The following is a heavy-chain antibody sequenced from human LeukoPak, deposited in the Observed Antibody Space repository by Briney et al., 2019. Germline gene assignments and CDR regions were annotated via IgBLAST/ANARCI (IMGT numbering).Heavy chain of an antibody. CDR1: GYKFTNYW. CDR2: IYPGDSDT. CDR3: ARLLSHGYGPNRYFDY. J-gene: IGHJ4*02. V-gene: IGHV5-51*01. Sequence: GESLKISCKCSGYKFTNYWIGWVRQMPGKGLEWMGIIYPGDSDTRYNPSFQGQVTISADRSFSTAYLQWSSLKASDTAIYYCARLLSHGYGPNRYFDYWGQGTLVTVSS. D-gene: IGHD5-18*01.